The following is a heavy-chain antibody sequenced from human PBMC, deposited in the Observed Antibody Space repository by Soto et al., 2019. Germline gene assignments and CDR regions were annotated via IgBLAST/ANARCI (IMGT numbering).Heavy chain of an antibody. D-gene: IGHD1-26*01. CDR2: IYYSGST. J-gene: IGHJ4*02. V-gene: IGHV4-59*01. CDR1: GGSISSYY. Sequence: SETLSLTCTVSGGSISSYYCSWIRQPPGKGLEWIGYIYYSGSTNYNPSVKGRFTISRDNSKNTLYLQMNSLRAEDTAVYYCAKEGWELLRASFDYWGQGTLVTVSS. CDR3: AKEGWELLRASFDY.